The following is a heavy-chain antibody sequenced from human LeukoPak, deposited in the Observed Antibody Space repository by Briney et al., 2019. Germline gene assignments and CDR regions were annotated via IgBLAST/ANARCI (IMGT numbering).Heavy chain of an antibody. J-gene: IGHJ4*02. V-gene: IGHV1-18*01. CDR2: INTYNGNT. CDR3: ARDYYDSSGYGSFDY. D-gene: IGHD3-22*01. CDR1: GYTFNTYD. Sequence: ASVKVSCKASGYTFNTYDISWVRQAPGQGLEWMGWINTYNGNTHYAQKFQGRVTMTRDTSISTAYMELSRLRSDDTAVFYCARDYYDSSGYGSFDYWGQGTLVTVSS.